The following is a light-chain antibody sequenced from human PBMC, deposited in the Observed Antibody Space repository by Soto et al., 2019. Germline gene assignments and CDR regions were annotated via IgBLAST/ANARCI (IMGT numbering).Light chain of an antibody. Sequence: QSVLTQPPSASGTPGQRVTISCSGSSSNIGRNTVNWYQQLPGTAPKLLIYTNNQRPSGVPDRFSGSKSGTSASLAISGRQSEDEADYYCAVWDDSLNGVVFGGGTKLTVL. CDR2: TNN. J-gene: IGLJ3*02. V-gene: IGLV1-44*01. CDR3: AVWDDSLNGVV. CDR1: SSNIGRNT.